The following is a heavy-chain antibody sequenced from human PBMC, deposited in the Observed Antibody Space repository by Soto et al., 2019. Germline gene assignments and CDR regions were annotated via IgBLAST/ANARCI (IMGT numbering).Heavy chain of an antibody. D-gene: IGHD1-26*01. CDR1: RDTFTSYY. CDR2: INPHGGST. J-gene: IGHJ5*02. CDR3: TRSSGGNFGIIIEGTNGFAP. Sequence: ASVKVSCKAPRDTFTSYYINWVRQAPGQGLEWMGVINPHGGSTAYAQKFKGRVTLTRDTSASTVYMEVSSLTSEDTAMYYCTRSSGGNFGIIIEGTNGFAPWGQGTLVTV. V-gene: IGHV1-46*01.